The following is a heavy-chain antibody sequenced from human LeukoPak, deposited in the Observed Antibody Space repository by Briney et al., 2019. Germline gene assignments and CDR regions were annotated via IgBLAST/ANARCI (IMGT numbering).Heavy chain of an antibody. Sequence: SETLSLTCTVSGGSISSYYCSWIRQPAGKGLEWIGRIQISGSTNYNPSLKSRVTMSVDTSESQFSLKLSSVTAADTAVYYCASGGVAGRWPLDYWGQGTLVTVSS. D-gene: IGHD6-19*01. CDR2: IQISGST. CDR1: GGSISSYY. V-gene: IGHV4-4*07. J-gene: IGHJ4*02. CDR3: ASGGVAGRWPLDY.